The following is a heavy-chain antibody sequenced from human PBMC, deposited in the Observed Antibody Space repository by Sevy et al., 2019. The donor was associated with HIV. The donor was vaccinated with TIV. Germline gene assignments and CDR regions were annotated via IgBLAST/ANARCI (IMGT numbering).Heavy chain of an antibody. CDR2: IRGSSTTI. V-gene: IGHV3-48*01. Sequence: GGSLRLSCVGSGFTFREYSMNWVRQAPGKGLEWVSHIRGSSTTIEHADSVKGRFSISRDNADNSVFLQMNRLRVEDTAVYYCARSLAAAENWFDPWGQGTLVTVSS. CDR3: ARSLAAAENWFDP. CDR1: GFTFREYS. J-gene: IGHJ5*02. D-gene: IGHD6-13*01.